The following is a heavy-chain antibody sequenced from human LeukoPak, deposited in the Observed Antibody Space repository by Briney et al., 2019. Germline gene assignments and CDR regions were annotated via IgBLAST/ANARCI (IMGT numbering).Heavy chain of an antibody. D-gene: IGHD2-2*01. V-gene: IGHV4-59*01. CDR1: GGSISSYY. J-gene: IGHJ5*02. CDR2: IYYRGST. CDR3: ARDFCSSTSCYVEGVESWFDP. Sequence: SETLSLTCTVSGGSISSYYWSWIRQPPGKGLGWMGYIYYRGSTNYNPSIKSRVTISVVTSKNQFSLKLSSVTAADTAVYYCARDFCSSTSCYVEGVESWFDPWGQGTLVTVSS.